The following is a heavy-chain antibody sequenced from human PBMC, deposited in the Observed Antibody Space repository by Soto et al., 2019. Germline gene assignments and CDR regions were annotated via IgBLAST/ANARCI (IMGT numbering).Heavy chain of an antibody. CDR1: GFTFSSYA. CDR2: ISGSGGST. CDR3: ASNFGGYFDYSSDYGMDV. J-gene: IGHJ6*02. D-gene: IGHD3-9*01. Sequence: EVQLLESGGGLVQPGGSLRLSCAASGFTFSSYAMSWVRQAPGKGLEWVSAISGSGGSTYYADSVKGRFTISRDNSKNTLYLQMNSLRAEDTAVYYCASNFGGYFDYSSDYGMDVWGQGTTVTVSS. V-gene: IGHV3-23*01.